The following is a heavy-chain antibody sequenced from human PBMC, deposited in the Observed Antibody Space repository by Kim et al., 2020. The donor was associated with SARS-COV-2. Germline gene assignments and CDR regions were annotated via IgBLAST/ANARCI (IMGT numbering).Heavy chain of an antibody. J-gene: IGHJ3*02. CDR3: AREKETTWVVAAFDI. Sequence: PSLKSRATISVDKSKNQLSLKLSSMTAADTAVYYCAREKETTWVVAAFDIWGQGTMVTVSS. D-gene: IGHD1-1*01. V-gene: IGHV4-4*02.